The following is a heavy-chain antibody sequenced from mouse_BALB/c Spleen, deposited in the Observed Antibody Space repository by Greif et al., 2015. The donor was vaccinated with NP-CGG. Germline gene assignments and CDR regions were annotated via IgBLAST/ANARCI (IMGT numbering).Heavy chain of an antibody. D-gene: IGHD1-1*01. CDR2: IWSGGST. V-gene: IGHV2-2*02. J-gene: IGHJ3*01. CDR3: ARNSLYYYGSSLAY. CDR1: GFSLTSYG. Sequence: VQRVESGPGLVQPSQSLSITCTVSGFSLTSYGVHWVRQSPGKGLEWLGVIWSGGSTDYNAAFISRLSISKDNSKSXVFFKMNSLQANDTAIYYCARNSLYYYGSSLAYWGQGTLVTVSA.